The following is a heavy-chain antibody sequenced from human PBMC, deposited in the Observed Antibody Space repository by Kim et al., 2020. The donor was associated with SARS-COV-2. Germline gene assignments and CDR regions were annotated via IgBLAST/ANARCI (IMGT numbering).Heavy chain of an antibody. CDR3: ARQTNLTS. CDR2: GSEK. V-gene: IGHV3-7*03. Sequence: GSEKYYVDSVKGRFTISRDNAKNSLYLQMNSLRAEDTAVYYCARQTNLTSWGQGTLVTVSS. J-gene: IGHJ5*02.